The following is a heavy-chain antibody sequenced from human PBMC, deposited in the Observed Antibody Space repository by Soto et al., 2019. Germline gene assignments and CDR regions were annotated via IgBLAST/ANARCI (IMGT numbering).Heavy chain of an antibody. CDR3: ARETVVVTAAHTDQYYYYGMDV. D-gene: IGHD2-2*01. CDR1: GGTFSSYA. CDR2: IIPIFGTA. Sequence: SVKVSCKASGGTFSSYAISWVRQAPGQGLEWMGGIIPIFGTANYAQKFQGRVTITADESTSTAYMELSSLRSEDTAVYYCARETVVVTAAHTDQYYYYGMDVWGQGTKVTVSS. J-gene: IGHJ6*02. V-gene: IGHV1-69*13.